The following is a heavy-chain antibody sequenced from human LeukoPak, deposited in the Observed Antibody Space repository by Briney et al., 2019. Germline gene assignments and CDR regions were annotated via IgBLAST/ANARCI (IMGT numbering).Heavy chain of an antibody. Sequence: SETLSLTCPVSGGSINSYYWSWIRQPPPKGLEWIGYIYYSGSTNYNPSLKSRVTISLDTSNNQFSLKLSSVTAADTAVYYCARDTSGYRRGSFDYWGQGTLVTVSS. CDR2: IYYSGST. CDR3: ARDTSGYRRGSFDY. V-gene: IGHV4-59*01. J-gene: IGHJ4*02. CDR1: GGSINSYY. D-gene: IGHD3-22*01.